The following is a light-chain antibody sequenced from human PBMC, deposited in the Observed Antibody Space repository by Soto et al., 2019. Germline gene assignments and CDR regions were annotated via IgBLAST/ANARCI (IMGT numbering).Light chain of an antibody. V-gene: IGLV2-8*01. J-gene: IGLJ3*02. Sequence: QSALTQPPSASGSPGQSVTISCTGTSSDVGAYNYVSWYQQHPGKAPKLVIYDNNRRPSGVPDRFSGSKSGTSASLAISGLQSEDEAHYYCATWDDSVKGWMFGGGTQLTVL. CDR2: DNN. CDR1: SSDVGAYNY. CDR3: ATWDDSVKGWM.